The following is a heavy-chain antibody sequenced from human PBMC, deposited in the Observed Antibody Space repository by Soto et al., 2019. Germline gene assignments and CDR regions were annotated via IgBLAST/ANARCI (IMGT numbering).Heavy chain of an antibody. CDR2: INPDESSS. V-gene: IGHV3-74*01. Sequence: EVQLVESGGGVVQPGGSLRLSCAASGFTFSSCWMHWVRQAPGKGLVWVSRINPDESSSTYADSVKGRFTISRENAKNTQYLQLNSLRAEDTAVYSCARRGAIRGLAYWGQGNLVTVSS. CDR1: GFTFSSCW. D-gene: IGHD1-26*01. J-gene: IGHJ4*02. CDR3: ARRGAIRGLAY.